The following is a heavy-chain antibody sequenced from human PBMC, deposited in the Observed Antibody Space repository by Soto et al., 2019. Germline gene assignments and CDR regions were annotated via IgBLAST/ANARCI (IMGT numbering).Heavy chain of an antibody. V-gene: IGHV5-51*01. J-gene: IGHJ6*02. CDR3: ARHSSGYYYYYYGMDV. D-gene: IGHD3-22*01. CDR1: GYSFTSYW. CDR2: IYPGDSDT. Sequence: LGESLKISCKGSGYSFTSYWIGWVRQMPGKGLEWMGIIYPGDSDTRYSPSFQGQVTISADKSISTAHLQWSSLKASDTAMYYCARHSSGYYYYYYGMDVWGQGTTVTVSS.